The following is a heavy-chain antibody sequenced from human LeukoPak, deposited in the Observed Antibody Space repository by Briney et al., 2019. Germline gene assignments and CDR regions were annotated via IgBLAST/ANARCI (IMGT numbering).Heavy chain of an antibody. J-gene: IGHJ5*02. Sequence: GGSLRLSWVDFGFTFITYAMHWFRQAPGKGLEGVAVMSYDGRIEYYADSVKGRFTISRDNSKNTLYLQMNSLSAEDTAVYYCARCSTTSGHSVRWFDPWGQGTLVTVSS. CDR1: GFTFITYA. CDR2: MSYDGRIE. V-gene: IGHV3-30*04. CDR3: ARCSTTSGHSVRWFDP. D-gene: IGHD3-22*01.